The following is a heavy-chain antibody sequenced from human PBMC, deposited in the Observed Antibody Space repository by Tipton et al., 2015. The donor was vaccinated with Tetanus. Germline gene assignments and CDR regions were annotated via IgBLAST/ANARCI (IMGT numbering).Heavy chain of an antibody. Sequence: SLRLSCVASGFIVSSHYMSWVRQAPGKGLEWVSVMYSGGDTYYVDSVKGRFSISRDNAKNTRYLQMNSLRVEDTAVYYCVRDGGSSGWLAYWGQGTLVTVSS. CDR3: VRDGGSSGWLAY. D-gene: IGHD6-19*01. V-gene: IGHV3-53*01. J-gene: IGHJ4*02. CDR1: GFIVSSHY. CDR2: MYSGGDT.